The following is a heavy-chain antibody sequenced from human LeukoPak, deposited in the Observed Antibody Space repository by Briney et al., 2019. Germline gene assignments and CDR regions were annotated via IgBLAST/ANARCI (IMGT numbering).Heavy chain of an antibody. Sequence: PGGSLRLSCAASGFTLIDYWMGWVRQAPEKGLEWVANIKVDGSVQYYLDVVKGRFTISRDNAKNSLYLQLNSLRAEDTAVYYCARGGFVVLPTAAGFSGSWGQGTLVTVSS. CDR3: ARGGFVVLPTAAGFSGS. D-gene: IGHD2-2*01. J-gene: IGHJ4*02. CDR2: IKVDGSVQ. V-gene: IGHV3-7*04. CDR1: GFTLIDYW.